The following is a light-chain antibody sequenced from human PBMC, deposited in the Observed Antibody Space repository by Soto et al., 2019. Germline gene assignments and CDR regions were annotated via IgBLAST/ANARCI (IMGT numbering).Light chain of an antibody. V-gene: IGLV2-14*01. Sequence: QSVLTQPASVSGSPGQSITISCTGTSSDVGGYNYVSWYQQHPGTAPKLVIYGVFNRPSGISTRFSGSRSGNTASLTISGRQAADEDEYYCNSYTTSSTFVFGTGTKLTVL. CDR2: GVF. CDR1: SSDVGGYNY. J-gene: IGLJ1*01. CDR3: NSYTTSSTFV.